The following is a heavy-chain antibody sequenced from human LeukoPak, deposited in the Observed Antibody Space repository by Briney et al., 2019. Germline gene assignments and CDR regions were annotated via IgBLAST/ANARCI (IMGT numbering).Heavy chain of an antibody. CDR2: IRYGVST. D-gene: IGHD3-16*02. CDR1: GGSISSSYYY. Sequence: SETLSLTCTVSGGSISSSYYYWGWIRQPGGKGLEWIGNIRYGVSTYYNPSLKSRVTISVDTSKNQFSLKLSSVTAADTAVYYCARWSYRSTYFDYWGQGTLVTVSS. CDR3: ARWSYRSTYFDY. J-gene: IGHJ4*02. V-gene: IGHV4-39*01.